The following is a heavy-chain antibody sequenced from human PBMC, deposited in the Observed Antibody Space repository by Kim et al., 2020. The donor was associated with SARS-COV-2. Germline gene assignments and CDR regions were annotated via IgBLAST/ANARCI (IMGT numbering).Heavy chain of an antibody. Sequence: RVAISVDTSKNQFSLKLSSVTAADTAVYYCARHSPYYYDSSGYYSGAFDIWGQGTMVTVSS. V-gene: IGHV4-39*01. CDR3: ARHSPYYYDSSGYYSGAFDI. D-gene: IGHD3-22*01. J-gene: IGHJ3*02.